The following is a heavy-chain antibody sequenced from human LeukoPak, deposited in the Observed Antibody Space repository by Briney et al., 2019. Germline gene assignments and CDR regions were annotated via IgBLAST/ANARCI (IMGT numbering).Heavy chain of an antibody. J-gene: IGHJ6*02. Sequence: TSETLSLTCTVSGGSISSYYWSWIRQPPGKGLEWIGYIYYSGSTNYNPSFKSRVTISADGSKNQFSLKLKSVTAADTAVYYCARTIPKIAVAGFWNYYYGMDVWGQGTTVTVSS. CDR3: ARTIPKIAVAGFWNYYYGMDV. CDR2: IYYSGST. CDR1: GGSISSYY. D-gene: IGHD6-19*01. V-gene: IGHV4-59*08.